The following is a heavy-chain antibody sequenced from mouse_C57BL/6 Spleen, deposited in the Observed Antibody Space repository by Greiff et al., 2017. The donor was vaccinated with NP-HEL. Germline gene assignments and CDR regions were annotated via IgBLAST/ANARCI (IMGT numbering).Heavy chain of an antibody. CDR2: IRNKANGYTT. CDR1: GFTFTDYY. CDR3: ARFDGYSFAY. J-gene: IGHJ3*01. V-gene: IGHV7-3*01. Sequence: EVKVVESGGGLVQPGGSLSLSCAASGFTFTDYYMSWVRQPPGKALEWLGFIRNKANGYTTEYSASVKGRFTISRDNSQSILHLQMNALRAEDSATYYCARFDGYSFAYWGQGTLVTVSA. D-gene: IGHD2-3*01.